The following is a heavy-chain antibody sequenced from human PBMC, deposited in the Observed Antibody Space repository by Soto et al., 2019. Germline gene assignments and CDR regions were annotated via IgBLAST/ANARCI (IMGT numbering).Heavy chain of an antibody. V-gene: IGHV4-39*01. CDR1: GCSISSSGYY. J-gene: IGHJ6*02. D-gene: IGHD3-22*01. CDR2: IYYSGST. CDR3: ARLALRVIVVDYGMDV. Sequence: PSETLSLTCTFSGCSISSSGYYLGWIRQPPGKGLEWIGSIYYSGSTYYNPSLKSRVTISVDTSKNQFSLKLSSVTAADTAVYYCARLALRVIVVDYGMDVWGQGTTVTVSS.